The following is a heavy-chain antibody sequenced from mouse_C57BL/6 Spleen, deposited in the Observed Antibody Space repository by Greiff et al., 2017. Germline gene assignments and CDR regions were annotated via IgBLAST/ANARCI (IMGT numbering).Heavy chain of an antibody. V-gene: IGHV1-52*01. CDR2: IDPSDSET. Sequence: QVQLQQPGAELVRPGSSVKLSCKASGYTFTSYWMHWVKQRPIQGLEWIGNIDPSDSETHYNQKFKDKATLTVDKSSSTAYMQLSSRTSEDSAVYYCAREGESYDGAMDYWGQGTSVTVSS. CDR1: GYTFTSYW. CDR3: AREGESYDGAMDY. J-gene: IGHJ4*01. D-gene: IGHD2-3*01.